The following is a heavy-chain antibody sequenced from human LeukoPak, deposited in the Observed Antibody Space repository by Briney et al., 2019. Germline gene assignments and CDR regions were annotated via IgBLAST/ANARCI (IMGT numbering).Heavy chain of an antibody. CDR1: GFTFSDYY. D-gene: IGHD6-13*01. V-gene: IGHV3-11*04. J-gene: IGHJ6*02. Sequence: GGSLRLSCAASGFTFSDYYMSWIRQAPGKGLEWVSYISSSGSTIYYADSVKGRFTISRDNSKNTLYLQMNSLRAEDTAVYYCAREDYSSSWYYYYGMDVWGQGTTVTVSS. CDR3: AREDYSSSWYYYYGMDV. CDR2: ISSSGSTI.